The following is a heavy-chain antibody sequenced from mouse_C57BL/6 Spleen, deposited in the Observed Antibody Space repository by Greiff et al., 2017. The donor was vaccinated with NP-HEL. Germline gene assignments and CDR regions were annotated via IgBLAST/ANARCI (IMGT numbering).Heavy chain of an antibody. J-gene: IGHJ1*03. CDR3: ARMDYGSSLWYFDV. CDR1: GFTFSDYG. V-gene: IGHV5-17*01. D-gene: IGHD1-1*01. CDR2: ISSGSSTI. Sequence: EVMLVESGGGLVKPGGSLKLSCAASGFTFSDYGMHWVRQAPEKGLEWVAYISSGSSTIYYADTVKGRFTISRDNAKNTLFLQMTSLRSEDTAMYYCARMDYGSSLWYFDVWGTGTTVTVSS.